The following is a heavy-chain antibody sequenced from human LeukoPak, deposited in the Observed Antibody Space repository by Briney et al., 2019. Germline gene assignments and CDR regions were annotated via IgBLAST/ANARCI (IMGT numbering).Heavy chain of an antibody. CDR3: ARAYLRRYSLVPPHH. V-gene: IGHV4-34*01. CDR1: GGSFSGYY. D-gene: IGHD3-16*02. J-gene: IGHJ5*02. Sequence: PSETLSLTCAVYGGSFSGYYWSWIRQPPGKGLEWLGEINHSGSTNYNPSLKSRVTMSVDTSKNQFSLKLSSVTAADTAVYYCARAYLRRYSLVPPHHWGQGTLVTVSS. CDR2: INHSGST.